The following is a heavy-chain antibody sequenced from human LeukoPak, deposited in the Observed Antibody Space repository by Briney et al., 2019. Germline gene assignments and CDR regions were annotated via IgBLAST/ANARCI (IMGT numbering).Heavy chain of an antibody. D-gene: IGHD6-13*01. CDR2: ISGSGDST. Sequence: GGSLRLSCAASKFTFNSYAMSWVRQAPGKGLEWVSAISGSGDSTYYADSVKGRFTIFRDNSKNTVYLQMKSLRAEDTAVYYCAKGLDSSSWYYFDYWGQGTLVTVSS. CDR3: AKGLDSSSWYYFDY. J-gene: IGHJ4*02. CDR1: KFTFNSYA. V-gene: IGHV3-23*01.